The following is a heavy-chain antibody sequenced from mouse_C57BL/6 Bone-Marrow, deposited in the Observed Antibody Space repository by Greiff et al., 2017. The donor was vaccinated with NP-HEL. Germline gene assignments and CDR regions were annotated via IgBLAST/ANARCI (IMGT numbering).Heavy chain of an antibody. J-gene: IGHJ2*01. CDR2: IYPRSGNT. CDR3: ARTNSNYYGSSPSDY. CDR1: GYTFTSYG. D-gene: IGHD1-1*01. V-gene: IGHV1-81*01. Sequence: QVQLQQSGAELARPGASVKLSCKASGYTFTSYGISWVKQRTGQGLEWIGEIYPRSGNTYYNEKVKGKATLTADKSSSTAYMELRSLTSEDSAVYFCARTNSNYYGSSPSDYWGQGTPLTVSS.